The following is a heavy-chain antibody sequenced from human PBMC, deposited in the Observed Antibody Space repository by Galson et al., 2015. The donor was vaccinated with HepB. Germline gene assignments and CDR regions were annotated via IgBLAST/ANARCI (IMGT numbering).Heavy chain of an antibody. J-gene: IGHJ3*02. V-gene: IGHV1-2*05. D-gene: IGHD6-13*01. CDR1: GYTFTGYY. Sequence: SVKVSCKASGYTFTGYYMHWVRQAPGQGLEWMGRINPNSGGTNYAQKFQGRVTMTRDTSISTAYMELSRLRSDDTGVYYCARGAYSSSWYRPDAVDIWGQGTMVTVSS. CDR2: INPNSGGT. CDR3: ARGAYSSSWYRPDAVDI.